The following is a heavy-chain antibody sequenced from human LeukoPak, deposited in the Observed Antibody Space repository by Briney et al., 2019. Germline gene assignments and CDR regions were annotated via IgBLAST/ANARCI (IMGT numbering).Heavy chain of an antibody. J-gene: IGHJ4*02. CDR2: IHNSGRT. Sequence: SETLSRTCSVSGGSVSSYYWSWIRQSPGKGLEWIGYIHNSGRTNYNPSLKSRVTGFVDTSKNQVSLRLSSVTAADTAVYYCARHGTISSESYFDYWGQGALVTVSS. CDR3: ARHGTISSESYFDY. CDR1: GGSVSSYY. V-gene: IGHV4-59*08. D-gene: IGHD1-14*01.